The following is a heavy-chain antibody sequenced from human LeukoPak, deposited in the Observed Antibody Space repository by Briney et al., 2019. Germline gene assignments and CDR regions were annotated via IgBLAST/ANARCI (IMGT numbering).Heavy chain of an antibody. CDR1: GGSISNYY. CDR2: KYARGSS. V-gene: IGHV4-4*07. D-gene: IGHD1-14*01. Sequence: PSETLSLTCTVSGGSISNYYWSWIRQPAGKGLEWIGRKYARGSSNYNPPVQSRVTMSVDTSKNQFSLNLDSVTAADTAVYYCARSTPASFFDYWGQGTLVTVSS. CDR3: ARSTPASFFDY. J-gene: IGHJ4*02.